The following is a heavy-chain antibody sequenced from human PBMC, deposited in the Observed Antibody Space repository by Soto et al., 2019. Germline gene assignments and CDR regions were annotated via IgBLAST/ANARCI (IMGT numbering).Heavy chain of an antibody. CDR1: GGTFSSYA. D-gene: IGHD4-17*01. CDR2: IIPIFGTA. CDR3: ARADIETTVVTPAFDI. V-gene: IGHV1-69*13. J-gene: IGHJ3*02. Sequence: GASVKVSCKASGGTFSSYAISWVRQAPGQGLEWMGGIIPIFGTANYAQKFQGRVTITADESTSTAYMELSSLRSEDTALYYCARADIETTVVTPAFDIWGQGTMVTVSS.